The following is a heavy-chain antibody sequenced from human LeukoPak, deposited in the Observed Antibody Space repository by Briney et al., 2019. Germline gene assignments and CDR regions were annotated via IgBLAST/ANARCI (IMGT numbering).Heavy chain of an antibody. V-gene: IGHV3-11*01. J-gene: IGHJ4*02. CDR1: GFTFSDYY. CDR2: ISSSGSTI. D-gene: IGHD5-24*01. Sequence: GSLRPSCAASGFTFSDYYMSWIRQAPGKGLEWVSYISSSGSTIYYADSVRGRFTISRDNAKNSLYLQMNSLRAEDTAVYYCARGRWLHRYYFDYWGQGTLVTVSS. CDR3: ARGRWLHRYYFDY.